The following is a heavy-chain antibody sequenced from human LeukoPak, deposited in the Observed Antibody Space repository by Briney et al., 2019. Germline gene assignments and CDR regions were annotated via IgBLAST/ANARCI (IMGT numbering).Heavy chain of an antibody. Sequence: ASVKASCKASGYTFTSYAMHWVRQAPGQRLEWMGWINAGNGNTKYSQKFQGRVTITRDTSASTAYMELSSLRSEDTAVYYCARMGWGGGGSGNRDYWGQGTLVTVSS. CDR1: GYTFTSYA. J-gene: IGHJ4*02. CDR3: ARMGWGGGGSGNRDY. V-gene: IGHV1-3*01. D-gene: IGHD3-10*01. CDR2: INAGNGNT.